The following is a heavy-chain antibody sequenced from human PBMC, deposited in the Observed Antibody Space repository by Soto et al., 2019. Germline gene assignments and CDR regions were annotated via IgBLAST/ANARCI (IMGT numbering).Heavy chain of an antibody. Sequence: SETLSLTCAVSGGAISSDIWWSWVRQSPGKGLEWIGETFHDGVTNYNPSLEGRVTISIDKSKNQFSLKLSSVTAADTAVYYCARVPDYWGQGTLVTVSS. J-gene: IGHJ4*02. CDR1: GGAISSDIW. CDR2: TFHDGVT. V-gene: IGHV4-4*02. CDR3: ARVPDY.